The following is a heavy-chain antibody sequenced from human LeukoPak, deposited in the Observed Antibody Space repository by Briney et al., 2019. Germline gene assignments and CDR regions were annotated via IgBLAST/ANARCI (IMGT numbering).Heavy chain of an antibody. CDR2: IFHSGST. CDR3: AREEVGAPNVIDY. V-gene: IGHV4-38-2*02. Sequence: SETLSLTCTVSGYSFSSGYFWAWIRQPPGKGLEWVGSIFHSGSTYYNPSLKSRVTISLDTSKNQFSLKLRSVTAADTAVYYRAREEVGAPNVIDYWGQGTLVTVSS. J-gene: IGHJ4*02. CDR1: GYSFSSGYF. D-gene: IGHD1-26*01.